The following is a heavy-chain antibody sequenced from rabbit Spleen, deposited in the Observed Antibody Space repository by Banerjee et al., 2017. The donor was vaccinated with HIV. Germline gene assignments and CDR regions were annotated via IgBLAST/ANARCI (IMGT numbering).Heavy chain of an antibody. CDR1: GFSFSSGYW. CDR2: IVPGSKTY. Sequence: QQLEESGGGLVKPGGTLTLTCTASGFSFSSGYWICWVRQAPGKGLEWIACIVPGSKTYAYATWAKGRFTISETSSTTVTLQMTSLTVADTATYFCARDSASSFSSYGMDLWGPGTLVTVS. V-gene: IGHV1S45*01. D-gene: IGHD8-1*01. CDR3: ARDSASSFSSYGMDL. J-gene: IGHJ6*01.